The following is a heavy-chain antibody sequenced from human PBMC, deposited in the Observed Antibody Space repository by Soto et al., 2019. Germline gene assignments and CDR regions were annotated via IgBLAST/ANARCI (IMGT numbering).Heavy chain of an antibody. CDR1: GGSVNIGTYY. CDR2: IYYSGST. Sequence: SETLSLTCTGPGGSVNIGTYYWSWIRQPPGKGLEWIGYIYYSGSTNYNPSLKSRVTISVDTSKNQFSLKLSSVTAADTAVYYCARDRGSYGLLTGLDYWGQGTLVTVSS. CDR3: ARDRGSYGLLTGLDY. V-gene: IGHV4-61*01. J-gene: IGHJ4*02. D-gene: IGHD5-18*01.